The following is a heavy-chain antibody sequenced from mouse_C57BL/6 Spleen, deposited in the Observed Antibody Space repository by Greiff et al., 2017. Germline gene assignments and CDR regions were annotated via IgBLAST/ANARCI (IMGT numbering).Heavy chain of an antibody. CDR2: INPGSGGT. CDR1: GYAFTNYL. J-gene: IGHJ1*03. V-gene: IGHV1-54*01. Sequence: QVQLKQSGAELVRPGTSVKVSCKASGYAFTNYLIEWVKQRPGQGLEWIGVINPGSGGTNYNEKFKGKATLTADKSSSNAYMQLSSLTSEDSAVYFCARRGNYGSSYWYFDVWGTGTTVTVSS. D-gene: IGHD1-1*01. CDR3: ARRGNYGSSYWYFDV.